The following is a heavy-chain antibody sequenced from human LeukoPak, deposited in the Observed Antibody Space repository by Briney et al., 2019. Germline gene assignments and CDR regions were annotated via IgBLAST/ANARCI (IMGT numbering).Heavy chain of an antibody. CDR3: ARAAYSSGWTVEYYFDY. CDR2: INPSGGST. D-gene: IGHD6-19*01. Sequence: ASVKVSCTASGYTFTSYYMHWVRQAPGQGLEWMGIINPSGGSTSYAQKFQGRVTMTRDTSTSTVYMELSSLRSEDTAVYCCARAAYSSGWTVEYYFDYWGQGTLVTVSS. J-gene: IGHJ4*02. CDR1: GYTFTSYY. V-gene: IGHV1-46*01.